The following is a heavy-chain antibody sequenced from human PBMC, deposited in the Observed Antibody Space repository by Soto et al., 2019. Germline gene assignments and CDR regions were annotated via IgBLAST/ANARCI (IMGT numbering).Heavy chain of an antibody. CDR2: IWYDGSNK. Sequence: QVQLVESGGGVVQPGRSLRLSCAASGFTFSSYGMHWVRQAPGKGLEWVAVIWYDGSNKYYADSVKGRFTISRDNSKNTLYLQMNSLRAEDTAVYYCARAYSYGRGGYYFDYWGQGTLVTVSS. V-gene: IGHV3-33*01. CDR3: ARAYSYGRGGYYFDY. D-gene: IGHD5-18*01. J-gene: IGHJ4*02. CDR1: GFTFSSYG.